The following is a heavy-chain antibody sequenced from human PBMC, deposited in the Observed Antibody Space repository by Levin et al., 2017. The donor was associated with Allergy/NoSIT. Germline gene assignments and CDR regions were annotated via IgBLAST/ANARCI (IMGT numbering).Heavy chain of an antibody. J-gene: IGHJ3*02. D-gene: IGHD3-16*01. Sequence: GESLKISCAASGFTFSSYAMSWVRQAPGKGLEWVSAISGSGGSTYYADSVKGRFTISRDNSKNTLYLQMNSLRAEDTAVYYCAKGLPSAFDIWGQGTMVTVSS. CDR2: ISGSGGST. CDR3: AKGLPSAFDI. V-gene: IGHV3-23*01. CDR1: GFTFSSYA.